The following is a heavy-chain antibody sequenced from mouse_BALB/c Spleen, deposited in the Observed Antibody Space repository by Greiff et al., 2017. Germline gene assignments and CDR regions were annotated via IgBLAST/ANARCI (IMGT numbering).Heavy chain of an antibody. J-gene: IGHJ3*01. D-gene: IGHD2-1*01. CDR2: INPDSSTI. V-gene: IGHV4-1*02. CDR3: ARGGGNYQAWFAY. Sequence: EVKLMESGGGLVQPGGSLKLSCAASGFDFSRYWMSWVRQAPGKGLEWIGEINPDSSTINYTPSLKDKFIISRDNAKNTLYLQMSKVRSEDTALYYCARGGGNYQAWFAYWGQGTLVTVSA. CDR1: GFDFSRYW.